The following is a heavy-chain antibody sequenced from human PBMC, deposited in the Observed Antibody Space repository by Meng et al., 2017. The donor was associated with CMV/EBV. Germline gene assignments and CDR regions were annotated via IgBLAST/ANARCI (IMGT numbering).Heavy chain of an antibody. Sequence: ASVQITCKASGYTLTEFSMHWVRQAPGKGREWMGGFDTEDGETIYAQKCQGRVTMTEDTSTDTAYMELSSLRSKDTAVYYCATAKPDQAWFDPWGQGTLVTVSS. J-gene: IGHJ5*02. CDR2: FDTEDGET. V-gene: IGHV1-24*01. CDR1: GYTLTEFS. CDR3: ATAKPDQAWFDP. D-gene: IGHD1-14*01.